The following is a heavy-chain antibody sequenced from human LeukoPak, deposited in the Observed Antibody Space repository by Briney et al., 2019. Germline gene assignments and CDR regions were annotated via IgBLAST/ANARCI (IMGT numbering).Heavy chain of an antibody. J-gene: IGHJ4*02. CDR1: GGTFSRYA. D-gene: IGHD3-22*01. CDR2: IIPIFGTA. Sequence: SVKVSCKASGGTFSRYAISWVRQAPGQGLEWMGGIIPIFGTANYAQKFQDRVTITADESSSTAYMELSSLRSEDTAVYYCASDASIYDSSGYYYLWWGQGTLVTVSS. V-gene: IGHV1-69*01. CDR3: ASDASIYDSSGYYYLW.